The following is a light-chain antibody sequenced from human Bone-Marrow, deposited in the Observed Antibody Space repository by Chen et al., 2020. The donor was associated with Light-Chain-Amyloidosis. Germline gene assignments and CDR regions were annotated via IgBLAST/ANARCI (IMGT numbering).Light chain of an antibody. CDR1: SSNIGINY. V-gene: IGLV1-47*01. CDR3: AAWDCSLGGCV. J-gene: IGLJ1*01. CDR2: RHN. Sequence: QSVLTQPPSASGTPGQRVTISCSGASSNIGINYVCWYQHFPGGAPNLLIHRHNQRPSGVADRCAAAKCGSSALLAIRGLRSGDEADYYGAAWDCSLGGCVFGAGTKVIV.